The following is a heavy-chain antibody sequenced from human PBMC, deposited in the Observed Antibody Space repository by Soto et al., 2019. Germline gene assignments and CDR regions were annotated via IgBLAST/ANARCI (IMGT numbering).Heavy chain of an antibody. Sequence: QMQLQESGPGLVKPSQTLSLKCTVSGGSISSGGYYWTWIRQRPGKGLEWIGSIYYSGKTYYSPSLKSRVTISVDTSKNHFSLRLTSVTAADTAVYYCARDPSYGDYSYYGMDVWGQGTTVTVSS. V-gene: IGHV4-31*02. J-gene: IGHJ6*02. CDR1: GGSISSGGYY. D-gene: IGHD4-17*01. CDR2: IYYSGKT. CDR3: ARDPSYGDYSYYGMDV.